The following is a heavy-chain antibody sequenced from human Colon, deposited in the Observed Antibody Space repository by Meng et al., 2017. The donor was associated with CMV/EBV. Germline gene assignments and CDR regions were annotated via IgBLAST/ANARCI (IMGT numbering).Heavy chain of an antibody. V-gene: IGHV1-69*10. Sequence: SVKVSCKASGGTFSSYAISWVRQAPGQGLEWMGGIIPILGIANYAQKFQGRVTITADKSTSTAYMELSRLRSDDTAVYYCAHYYDSSGTIGYWGQGTLVTVSS. J-gene: IGHJ4*02. CDR3: AHYYDSSGTIGY. D-gene: IGHD3-22*01. CDR1: GGTFSSYA. CDR2: IIPILGIA.